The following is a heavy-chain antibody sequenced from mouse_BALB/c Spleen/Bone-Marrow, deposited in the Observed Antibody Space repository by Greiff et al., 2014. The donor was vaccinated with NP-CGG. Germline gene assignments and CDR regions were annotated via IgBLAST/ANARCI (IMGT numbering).Heavy chain of an antibody. V-gene: IGHV7-3*02. D-gene: IGHD1-3*01. J-gene: IGHJ1*01. Sequence: VQLKESGGGLVQPGGSLRLSCATSGFTFTDYYMSWVRQPPGKALEWLSFIRNKANGYTTEYSASVKGRFTISRDNSQSILYLQMNTLRAKDRATYDSAIDKNDRSSWYFDVWGAGTTVTVSS. CDR2: IRNKANGYTT. CDR1: GFTFTDYY. CDR3: AIDKNDRSSWYFDV.